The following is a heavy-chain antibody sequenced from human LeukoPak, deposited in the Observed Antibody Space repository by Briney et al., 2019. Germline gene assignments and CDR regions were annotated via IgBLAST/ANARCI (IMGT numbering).Heavy chain of an antibody. V-gene: IGHV1-2*02. D-gene: IGHD2-2*01. CDR1: GYTFTGYY. Sequence: ASVKVSCKASGYTFTGYYMHWVRQAPGEGLEWMGWINPNSGGTNYAQKFQGRVTMTRDTSISTAYMELSRLRSDDTAVYYCARELGYCSSTSCPADYWGQGTLVTVSS. J-gene: IGHJ4*02. CDR3: ARELGYCSSTSCPADY. CDR2: INPNSGGT.